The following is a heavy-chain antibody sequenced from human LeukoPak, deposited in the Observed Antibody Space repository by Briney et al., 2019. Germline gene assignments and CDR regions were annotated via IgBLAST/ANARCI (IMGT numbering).Heavy chain of an antibody. CDR1: GGSISSYY. V-gene: IGHV4-59*08. D-gene: IGHD2-15*01. CDR3: ARHYCSGGSCYVDY. CDR2: IYYSGST. Sequence: PSETLSLTCTVSGGSISSYYLSWIRQPPGKGLEWIGYIYYSGSTNYNPSLKSRVTISVDTSKNQFSLKLSSATAADTAVYYCARHYCSGGSCYVDYWGQGTLVTVSS. J-gene: IGHJ4*02.